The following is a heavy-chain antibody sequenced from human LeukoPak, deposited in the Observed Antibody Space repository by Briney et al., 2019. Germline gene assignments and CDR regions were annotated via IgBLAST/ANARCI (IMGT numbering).Heavy chain of an antibody. CDR2: ISYDGSDK. V-gene: IGHV3-30*04. CDR3: ARDPWFGEPNSPLYFDY. Sequence: PGGSLRLSCGASGFTFSSYAMHWVRQAPGKGLEWVAVISYDGSDKYYADSVKGRFTVSRDNSKKTLYLQMNSLRTEDTAVYYCARDPWFGEPNSPLYFDYWGQGTLVTVSS. J-gene: IGHJ4*02. CDR1: GFTFSSYA. D-gene: IGHD3-10*01.